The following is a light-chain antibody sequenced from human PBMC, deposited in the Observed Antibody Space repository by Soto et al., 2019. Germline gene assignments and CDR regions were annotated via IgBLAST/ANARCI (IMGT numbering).Light chain of an antibody. CDR2: DAS. Sequence: DIQMTQSPSTLSATVVYRFTITCRASQSISTWLAWYQQKPGKAPKLLIYDASSLEVGVPSRFSGSGSRTEFTLTISSLQPDDYGTYYCKQYYDFRTFGQGTKVDIK. CDR1: QSISTW. J-gene: IGKJ1*01. CDR3: KQYYDFRT. V-gene: IGKV1-5*01.